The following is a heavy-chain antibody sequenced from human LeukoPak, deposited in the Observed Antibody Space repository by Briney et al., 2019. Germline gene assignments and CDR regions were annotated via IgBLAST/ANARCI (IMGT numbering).Heavy chain of an antibody. D-gene: IGHD3-3*01. CDR3: ARGAYTIFTPLYYFDY. J-gene: IGHJ4*02. CDR2: IYHSGST. CDR1: GGSFSGYY. Sequence: PSETLSLTCAVYGGSFSGYYWSWIRQPPWKGLEWIGYIYHSGSTYYNPSLKSRVTISVDRSKNQFSLKLSSVTAADTAVYYCARGAYTIFTPLYYFDYWGQGTLVTVSS. V-gene: IGHV4-34*01.